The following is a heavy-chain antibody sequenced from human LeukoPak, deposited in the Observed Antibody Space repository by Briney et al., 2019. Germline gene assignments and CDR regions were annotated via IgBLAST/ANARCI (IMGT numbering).Heavy chain of an antibody. J-gene: IGHJ4*02. Sequence: GESLKISFKGSEYSFTNYWIGWVRQMPGKGLEWMGIIFPGDSDTRYSPSFQGQVSISADKSISTAYLQWSSLKASDTGMYYCAKADSSGYLDCWGQGTLVTVSS. D-gene: IGHD3-22*01. CDR1: EYSFTNYW. CDR3: AKADSSGYLDC. V-gene: IGHV5-51*01. CDR2: IFPGDSDT.